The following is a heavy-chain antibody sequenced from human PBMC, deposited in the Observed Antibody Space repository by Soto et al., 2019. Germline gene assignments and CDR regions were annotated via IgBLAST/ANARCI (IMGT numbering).Heavy chain of an antibody. D-gene: IGHD1-26*01. J-gene: IGHJ4*01. CDR3: ARGEQYSGRIFDY. CDR1: GDSVSSNSAC. Sequence: SQTLSLTCAITGDSVSSNSACWSWVRQSPSRGLEWLGRTYYRSKWYYEYAVSVRGRITINPDTSKNQYSLQLNSVTPEDTAVYFCARGEQYSGRIFDYWGQGTLVTVSS. V-gene: IGHV6-1*01. CDR2: TYYRSKWYY.